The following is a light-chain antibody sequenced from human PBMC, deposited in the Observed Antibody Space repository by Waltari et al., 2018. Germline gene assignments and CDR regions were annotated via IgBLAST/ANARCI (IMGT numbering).Light chain of an antibody. CDR2: LAS. Sequence: DIQITQSPSTLSASIGARVTLTCRASQSISNWLAWYQQIPGKSPKLLLYLASSLETGVPSRFRGSGSGTEFTLTISSLQPGDFATYYCQQYNTYPFTFGLGTKLESK. CDR3: QQYNTYPFT. V-gene: IGKV1-5*03. CDR1: QSISNW. J-gene: IGKJ2*01.